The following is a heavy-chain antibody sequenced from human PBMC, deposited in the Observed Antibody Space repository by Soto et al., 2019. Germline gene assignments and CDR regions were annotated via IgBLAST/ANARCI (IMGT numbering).Heavy chain of an antibody. J-gene: IGHJ6*02. CDR1: GFPFSGSI. CDR2: IRSKANGYAT. D-gene: IGHD1-26*01. Sequence: EVQLVESGGGLVQPGGSLKLSCAASGFPFSGSIIHWVRQASGKGLEWVGRIRSKANGYATAYGGSVKGRFTITRDDSQNTEYLQMDSLKTEDTAVYYCTRNLGAKYCFDVWGQGTTVTVSS. V-gene: IGHV3-73*02. CDR3: TRNLGAKYCFDV.